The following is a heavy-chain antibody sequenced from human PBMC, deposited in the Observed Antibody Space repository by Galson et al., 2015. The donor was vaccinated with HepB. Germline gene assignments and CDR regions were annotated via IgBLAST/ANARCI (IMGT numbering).Heavy chain of an antibody. J-gene: IGHJ4*02. CDR3: ARGEGGITMIVVVTPFDY. CDR2: INAGNGNT. CDR1: GYTFTSYA. D-gene: IGHD3-22*01. Sequence: SVKVSCKASGYTFTSYAMHWVRQAPGQRLEWMGWINAGNGNTKYSQKFQGRVTITRDTSASTAYMELGSLRSEDTAVYYCARGEGGITMIVVVTPFDYWGQGTLVTVSS. V-gene: IGHV1-3*01.